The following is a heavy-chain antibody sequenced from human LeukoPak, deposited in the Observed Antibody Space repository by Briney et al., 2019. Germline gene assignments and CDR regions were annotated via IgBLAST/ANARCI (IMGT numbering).Heavy chain of an antibody. D-gene: IGHD5-12*01. Sequence: ASVKVSCKASGYTFTYHYIHWVRQAPGQGLEWMGIINPSDGSTTYAQKFQGRVTMTRDTSTSTVYMELSSLRSADTAVYYCARASAATTTIYYYYAMDVWGQGTTVTVSS. V-gene: IGHV1-46*01. CDR1: GYTFTYHY. J-gene: IGHJ6*02. CDR3: ARASAATTTIYYYYAMDV. CDR2: INPSDGST.